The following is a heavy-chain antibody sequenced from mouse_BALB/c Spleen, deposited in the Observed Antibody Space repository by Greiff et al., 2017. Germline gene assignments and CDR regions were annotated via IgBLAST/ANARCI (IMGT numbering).Heavy chain of an antibody. J-gene: IGHJ4*01. CDR3: TRGGKGNAMDY. V-gene: IGHV6-6*02. CDR2: IRLKSNNYAT. Sequence: EVKLMESGGGLVQPGGSMKLSCVASGFTFSNYWMNWVRQSPEKGLEWVAEIRLKSNNYATHYAESVKGRFTISRDDSKSSVYLQMNNLRAEDTGIYYCTRGGKGNAMDYWGQGTSVTVSS. CDR1: GFTFSNYW. D-gene: IGHD1-1*02.